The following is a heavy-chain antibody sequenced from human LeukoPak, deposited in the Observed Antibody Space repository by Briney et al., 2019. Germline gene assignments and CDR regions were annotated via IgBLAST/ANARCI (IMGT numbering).Heavy chain of an antibody. D-gene: IGHD3-10*01. V-gene: IGHV1-2*02. CDR3: ARESRVTNGDY. Sequence: ASVKVSCKASGYTFTGYYMHWVRQAPGQGLEWMGLINPKNGGTSYAQKFQGRVTMTRDTSITTAYMELSSLRSDDTAVYYCARESRVTNGDYWGQGTLVTVSS. J-gene: IGHJ4*02. CDR2: INPKNGGT. CDR1: GYTFTGYY.